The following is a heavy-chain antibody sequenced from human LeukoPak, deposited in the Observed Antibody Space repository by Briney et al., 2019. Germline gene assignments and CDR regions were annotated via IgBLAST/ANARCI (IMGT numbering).Heavy chain of an antibody. CDR1: GYTFTSYG. CDR3: ARGGRGIAAAGTGNDY. J-gene: IGHJ4*02. D-gene: IGHD6-13*01. V-gene: IGHV1-18*01. Sequence: ASVKVSCKASGYTFTSYGISRVRQAPGQRLEGMGWISAYNGNTNYAQKLQDRVTMTTDTSTSTAYMELRSLRSDDTAVYYCARGGRGIAAAGTGNDYWGQGTLVTVSS. CDR2: ISAYNGNT.